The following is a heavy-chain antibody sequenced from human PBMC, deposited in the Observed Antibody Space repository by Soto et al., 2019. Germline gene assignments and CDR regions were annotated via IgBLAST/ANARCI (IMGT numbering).Heavy chain of an antibody. D-gene: IGHD3-9*01. CDR3: ANGRRYFDWLEL. CDR2: ISYDGSNK. V-gene: IGHV3-30*18. Sequence: GGSLRLSCAASGFTFSSYGMHWVRQAPGKGLEWVAVISYDGSNKYYADSVKGRFTISRDNSKNTLYLQMNSLRAEDTAVYYCANGRRYFDWLELWGQGTQVTVSS. CDR1: GFTFSSYG. J-gene: IGHJ5*02.